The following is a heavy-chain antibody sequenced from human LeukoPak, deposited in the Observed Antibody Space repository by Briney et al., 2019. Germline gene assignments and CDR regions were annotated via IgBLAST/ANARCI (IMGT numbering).Heavy chain of an antibody. CDR3: ARTKPDNSEIYN. CDR2: MNPNSGNT. Sequence: ASVKVSCKASGYTFSTYDINWVRQAAGQGLEWMGWMNPNSGNTGYAQTFQGRLTITRIASISTAYMELSSLRSDDTAVYYCARTKPDNSEIYNWGQGTLVTVSS. V-gene: IGHV1-8*03. J-gene: IGHJ4*02. CDR1: GYTFSTYD. D-gene: IGHD3-22*01.